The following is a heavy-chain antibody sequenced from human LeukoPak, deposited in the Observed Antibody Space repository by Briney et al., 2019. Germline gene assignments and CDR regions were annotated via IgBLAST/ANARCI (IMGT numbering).Heavy chain of an antibody. CDR1: GFIFSDFA. D-gene: IGHD4-17*01. Sequence: PVTSLTLSCAASGFIFSDFAMHCVRQAPGKGLEWLAVISYHGNNKYYADSVKGRFAISRDNARNTLYLQMNSLRPEAAAVYSCVREDYGEYYFDYWGQGTPVTVSS. J-gene: IGHJ4*02. V-gene: IGHV3-30*09. CDR3: VREDYGEYYFDY. CDR2: ISYHGNNK.